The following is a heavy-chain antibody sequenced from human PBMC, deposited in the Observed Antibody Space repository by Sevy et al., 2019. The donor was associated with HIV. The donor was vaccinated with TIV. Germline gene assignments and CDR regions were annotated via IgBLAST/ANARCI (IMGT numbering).Heavy chain of an antibody. CDR1: GFTFSSYW. D-gene: IGHD3-16*01. J-gene: IGHJ6*02. Sequence: GGSLRLSCAASGFTFSSYWMHWVRQAPGKGLVWVSRINSDGSSTSYAYSVKGRFTISRDNAKNTLYLQMNSLRAEDTAVYYCARGRVGPYDYVWGSYNGYYYGMDVWGQGTTVTVSS. CDR3: ARGRVGPYDYVWGSYNGYYYGMDV. CDR2: INSDGSST. V-gene: IGHV3-74*01.